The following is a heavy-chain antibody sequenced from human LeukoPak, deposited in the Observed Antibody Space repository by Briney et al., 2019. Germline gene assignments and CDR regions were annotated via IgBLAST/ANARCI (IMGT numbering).Heavy chain of an antibody. CDR1: GYSFTSYW. CDR3: ASYRRDGYNFNFFDY. CDR2: IYPGDSDT. D-gene: IGHD5-24*01. Sequence: GESLKISCKGSGYSFTSYWIGWVRQMPGKGLEWMGIIYPGDSDTRYSPSFQGQVTISADKSISTAYLQWSSLKASDTARYYCASYRRDGYNFNFFDYWGQGTLVTVSS. J-gene: IGHJ4*02. V-gene: IGHV5-51*01.